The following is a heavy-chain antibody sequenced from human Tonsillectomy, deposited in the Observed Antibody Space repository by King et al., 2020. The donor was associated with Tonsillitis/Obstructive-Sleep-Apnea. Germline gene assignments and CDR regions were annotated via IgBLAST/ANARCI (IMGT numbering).Heavy chain of an antibody. CDR1: GYTLTELS. J-gene: IGHJ6*02. CDR3: ATLSGPDSSGYPNYYGMDV. D-gene: IGHD3-22*01. Sequence: QLVQSGAEVKKPGASVKVSCKVSGYTLTELSMHWVRQAPGKGLEWMGGFDPEDGETMYAQKFQGRVTMTEDTSTDTAYMELSSLRSEDTAVYYCATLSGPDSSGYPNYYGMDVWGQGTTVTVSS. V-gene: IGHV1-24*01. CDR2: FDPEDGET.